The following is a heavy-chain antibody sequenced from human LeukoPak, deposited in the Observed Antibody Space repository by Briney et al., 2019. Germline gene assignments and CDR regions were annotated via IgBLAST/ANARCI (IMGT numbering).Heavy chain of an antibody. D-gene: IGHD1-1*01. CDR2: MNPHSGSA. J-gene: IGHJ5*02. CDR1: GYTFTSND. V-gene: IGHV1-8*01. Sequence: ASVKVSCKASGYTFTSNDINWVRQAAGQGLEWMGWMNPHSGSAGHAQKFQGRVTMTRDTSISTVYMELSSLTSDDTAVYYCARIPQRVPHNWFDPWGQGTLVTVSS. CDR3: ARIPQRVPHNWFDP.